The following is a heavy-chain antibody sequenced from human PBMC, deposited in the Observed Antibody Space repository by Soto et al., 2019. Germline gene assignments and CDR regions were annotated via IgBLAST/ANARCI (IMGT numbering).Heavy chain of an antibody. D-gene: IGHD3-3*01. J-gene: IGHJ3*02. CDR3: ARRLYGGIRGAFDS. V-gene: IGHV4-39*02. CDR1: GDSISSRPHY. CDR2: MYYSGRA. Sequence: ETLSLTCNVSGDSISSRPHYWGWIRQAPGKGLEWIGTMYYSGRAYYNPYLKSRVTISVDKSKDHFSLKLKSVTAADTAVYYCARRLYGGIRGAFDSWGPGTMVS.